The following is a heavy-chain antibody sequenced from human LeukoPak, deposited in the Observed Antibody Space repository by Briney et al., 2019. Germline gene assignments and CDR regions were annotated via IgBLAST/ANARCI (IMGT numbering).Heavy chain of an antibody. J-gene: IGHJ3*02. CDR3: ARVQQMATIDAFDI. CDR1: GFTFDDYG. Sequence: GSLRLSCAASGFTFDDYGMSWVRQAPGKGLEGVSGINWNGGSTGYAASVKGRFTISRDNAKNSLYLQMNSLRAEDTALYYCARVQQMATIDAFDIWGEGTMVTVSS. V-gene: IGHV3-20*04. D-gene: IGHD5-24*01. CDR2: INWNGGST.